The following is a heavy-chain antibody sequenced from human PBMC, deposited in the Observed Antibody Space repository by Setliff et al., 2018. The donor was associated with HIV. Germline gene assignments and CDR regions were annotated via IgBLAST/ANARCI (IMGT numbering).Heavy chain of an antibody. CDR2: IIPIFGTT. D-gene: IGHD3-10*01. J-gene: IGHJ4*02. CDR1: GGTFSSYT. CDR3: ARTREMVRGVITPAFDY. V-gene: IGHV1-69*05. Sequence: SVKVSCKASGGTFSSYTINWVRQAPGQGLGWMGGIIPIFGTTNYAQKFQGRVTITTDESTSTAYMELSSLRSEDTALYYCARTREMVRGVITPAFDYWGLGTLVTVSS.